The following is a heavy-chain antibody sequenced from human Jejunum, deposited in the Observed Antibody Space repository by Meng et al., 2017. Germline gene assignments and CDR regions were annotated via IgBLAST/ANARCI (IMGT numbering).Heavy chain of an antibody. CDR3: ARGNEYSNYGADF. Sequence: VKLQQWGAGPFKPSETLSLTCAVYGGSISDYCWTWIRQPPGKGLEWIGEINDNGSTNYNPSLKSRVTISVDTSKSQFYLRVSSVTAADTAVYYCARGNEYSNYGADFWGQGTLVTVSS. CDR2: INDNGST. J-gene: IGHJ4*02. CDR1: GGSISDYC. D-gene: IGHD4-11*01. V-gene: IGHV4-34*01.